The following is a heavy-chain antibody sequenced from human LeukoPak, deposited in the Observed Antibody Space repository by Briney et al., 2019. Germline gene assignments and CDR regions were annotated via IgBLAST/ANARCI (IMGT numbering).Heavy chain of an antibody. CDR1: GGSISSSSYY. J-gene: IGHJ5*02. CDR2: IYYSGST. CDR3: AGHQLPSHNWFDP. D-gene: IGHD2-2*01. V-gene: IGHV4-39*01. Sequence: PSETMSLTCTVSGGSISSSSYYWGWIRQPPGKGLEWIGSIYYSGSTYYNPSLKSRVTISVDTSKNQFSLKLSSVTAADTAVYYCAGHQLPSHNWFDPWGQGTLVTVSS.